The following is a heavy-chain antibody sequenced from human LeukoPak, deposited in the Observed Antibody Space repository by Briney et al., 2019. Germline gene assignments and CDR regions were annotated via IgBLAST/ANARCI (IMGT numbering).Heavy chain of an antibody. D-gene: IGHD6-13*01. V-gene: IGHV4-59*01. Sequence: SETLSLTCTVSGGSISSYYWSWIRQPPGKGLEWIGYIYYSGSTNYNPSLKSRVTISVDTSKNQFSLKLSSVTAADTAVYYCARRSSSSWIFDFWGQGTLVTVSS. CDR1: GGSISSYY. CDR2: IYYSGST. J-gene: IGHJ4*02. CDR3: ARRSSSSWIFDF.